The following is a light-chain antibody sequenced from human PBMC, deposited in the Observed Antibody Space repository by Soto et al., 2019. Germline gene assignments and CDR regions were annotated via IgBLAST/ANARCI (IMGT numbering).Light chain of an antibody. V-gene: IGLV2-8*01. J-gene: IGLJ2*01. CDR1: SSDVGGYNY. Sequence: QSALTPPPSASGSLGPSVTISCTGTSSDVGGYNYVSWHQQHPGKAPKVMIYEVTKRPPGVPDRFSGSKSGNTASLTVSGLQAEDEADYYCSSFAGGGNPVLLGGGTKVTVL. CDR3: SSFAGGGNPVL. CDR2: EVT.